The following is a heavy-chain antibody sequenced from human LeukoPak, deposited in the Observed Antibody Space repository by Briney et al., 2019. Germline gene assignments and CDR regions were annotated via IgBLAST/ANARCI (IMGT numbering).Heavy chain of an antibody. D-gene: IGHD6-13*01. CDR2: MNPNSGNT. CDR1: RYTFTSYD. J-gene: IGHJ4*02. CDR3: ASPASSRAPHSAY. Sequence: GASVKVSCKASRYTFTSYDINWVRQATGQGLEWMGWMNPNSGNTGYAQKFQGRVTITRNTSISTAYMELVSLRSKDTALYYCASPASSRAPHSAYWGQGTLATVSS. V-gene: IGHV1-8*03.